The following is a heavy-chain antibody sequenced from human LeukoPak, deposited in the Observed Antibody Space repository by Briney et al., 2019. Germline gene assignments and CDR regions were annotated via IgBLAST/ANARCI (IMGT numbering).Heavy chain of an antibody. CDR2: ISSRSSTI. V-gene: IGHV3-48*02. J-gene: IGHJ2*01. CDR3: AREDWYFDL. CDR1: GFTFSRFG. Sequence: GGSLRLSCAGSGFTFSRFGMSRVRQAPGKGLEWVSYISSRSSTIYDADSVKGRFTISRDDGKNAVYLQMNSLRHEDTAVYYCAREDWYFDLWGRGTLVTVSS.